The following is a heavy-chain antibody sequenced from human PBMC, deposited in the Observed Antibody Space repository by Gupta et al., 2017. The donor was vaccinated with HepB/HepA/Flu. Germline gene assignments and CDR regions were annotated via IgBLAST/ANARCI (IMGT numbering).Heavy chain of an antibody. CDR3: ARVQPNYDYYYGMDV. CDR2: MNPNSGNT. CDR1: GYTFTSYD. J-gene: IGHJ6*02. Sequence: VQLVQSGAEVKKPGASVKISCKASGYTFTSYDINWVRQATGLGLEWMGWMNPNSGNTGYAQKFQGRVTMTRNTSISTAYMELSSLRSEDTAVYYCARVQPNYDYYYGMDVWGQGTTVTVSS. V-gene: IGHV1-8*01.